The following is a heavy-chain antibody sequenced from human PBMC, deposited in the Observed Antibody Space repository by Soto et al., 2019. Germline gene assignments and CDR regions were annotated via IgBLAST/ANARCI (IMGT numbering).Heavy chain of an antibody. CDR2: IHPSGQPI. Sequence: EVQLVESGGGLVQPGGSLRLSCAVSGFTFSSSDMYWVRQAPGKGLEWISYIHPSGQPIFYADSVKGRFTISRDNANNSLVLQMNSLIAEDTAVYYCARRSSRWGQGTMVTVSS. J-gene: IGHJ3*01. CDR1: GFTFSSSD. CDR3: ARRSSR. V-gene: IGHV3-48*03.